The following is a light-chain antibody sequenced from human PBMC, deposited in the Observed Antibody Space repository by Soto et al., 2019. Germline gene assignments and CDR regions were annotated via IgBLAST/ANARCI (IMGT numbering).Light chain of an antibody. Sequence: DIQMTQSPSSVSASVGDRVTITCRASRDIGTWLAWYQQIPGKAPKLLIFAASTLQNRVPSRFSGSGSVTDFTLPISGLQPEDCATYYCQQASVLPFTFGPGTKVDMK. V-gene: IGKV1-12*01. CDR1: RDIGTW. CDR2: AAS. CDR3: QQASVLPFT. J-gene: IGKJ3*01.